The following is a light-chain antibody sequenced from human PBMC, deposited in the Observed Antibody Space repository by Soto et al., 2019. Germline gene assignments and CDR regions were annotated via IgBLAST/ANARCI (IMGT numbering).Light chain of an antibody. CDR1: SGSVSTTYY. Sequence: QTVVTQEPSFSVSPGGTVTLTCGLTSGSVSTTYYPSWYQQTPGQAPRTLLYSTNIRSSGVPDRFSGSILGNKAALTITGAQADDESDYHCMLYMVGGLVVLGGGTKLTVL. CDR2: STN. J-gene: IGLJ2*01. CDR3: MLYMVGGLVV. V-gene: IGLV8-61*01.